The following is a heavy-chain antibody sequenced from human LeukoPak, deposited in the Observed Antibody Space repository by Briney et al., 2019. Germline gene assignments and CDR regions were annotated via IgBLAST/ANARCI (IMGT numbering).Heavy chain of an antibody. CDR1: GGSISSNY. D-gene: IGHD5-24*01. CDR3: ARHRDDDTYPLDY. CDR2: IYYSGST. Sequence: SETLSLTCTVSGGSISSNYWSWIRQPPGKALEWIAHIYYSGSTNYNPSLKSRATISLDMSKNQFSLKLTSVTAADTAVYYCARHRDDDTYPLDYWGQGTLVTVSS. J-gene: IGHJ4*02. V-gene: IGHV4-59*08.